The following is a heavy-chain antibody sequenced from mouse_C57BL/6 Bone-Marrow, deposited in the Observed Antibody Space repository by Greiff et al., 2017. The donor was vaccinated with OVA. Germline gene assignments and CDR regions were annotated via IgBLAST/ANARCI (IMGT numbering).Heavy chain of an antibody. CDR3: AREGTTVVEDAMDY. CDR2: IYPGSGST. Sequence: VQLQQPGAELVKPGASVKMSCKASGYTFTSYWITWVKQRPGQGLEWIGDIYPGSGSTNYNEKFKSKATLTVDTSSSTAYMQLSSLTSEDSAVYYCAREGTTVVEDAMDYWGQGTSVTVSS. D-gene: IGHD1-1*01. CDR1: GYTFTSYW. J-gene: IGHJ4*01. V-gene: IGHV1-55*01.